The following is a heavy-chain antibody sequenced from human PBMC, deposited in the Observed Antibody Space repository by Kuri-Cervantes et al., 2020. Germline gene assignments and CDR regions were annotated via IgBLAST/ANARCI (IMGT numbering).Heavy chain of an antibody. CDR3: ARSGKYYDFWSGYYHPDLDYYYYMDV. Sequence: SVKVSCKASGGTFSSYAISWVRQAPGQGLEWMGGIIPIFGTANYAQKFQGRVTITADEFTSTAYMELSSLRSEDTAVHYCARSGKYYDFWSGYYHPDLDYYYYMDVWGKGTTVTVSS. V-gene: IGHV1-69*13. D-gene: IGHD3-3*01. J-gene: IGHJ6*03. CDR1: GGTFSSYA. CDR2: IIPIFGTA.